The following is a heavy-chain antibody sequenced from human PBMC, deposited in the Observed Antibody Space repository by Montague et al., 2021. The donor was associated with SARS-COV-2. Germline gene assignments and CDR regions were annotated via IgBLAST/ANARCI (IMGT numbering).Heavy chain of an antibody. CDR2: ISSSCSTI. CDR1: GFTFSSYE. J-gene: IGHJ4*01. V-gene: IGHV3-48*03. D-gene: IGHD2/OR15-2a*01. CDR3: ARAAAYVLVTNRNYDY. Sequence: SLRLSCAASGFTFSSYEMNWVRQAPGKGLEWVSYISSSCSTIYYXDSXHGRFTISRDNAKNSLYLQMNSLRAEDTAVYYCARAAAYVLVTNRNYDYWGQGTLVTVSS.